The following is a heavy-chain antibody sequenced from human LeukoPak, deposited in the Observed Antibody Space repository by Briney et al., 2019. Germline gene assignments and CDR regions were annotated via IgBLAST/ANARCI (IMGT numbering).Heavy chain of an antibody. CDR3: ARVPDSSGYNFDY. Sequence: SVKVSCKASGGTFSSYAISWVRQAPGQGLEWMGRIIPILGIANYAQKFQGRVTITADKSTSTAYMELSSLRSEDTAVYYCARVPDSSGYNFDYWGQGTLVTVSS. D-gene: IGHD3-22*01. CDR1: GGTFSSYA. J-gene: IGHJ4*02. V-gene: IGHV1-69*04. CDR2: IIPILGIA.